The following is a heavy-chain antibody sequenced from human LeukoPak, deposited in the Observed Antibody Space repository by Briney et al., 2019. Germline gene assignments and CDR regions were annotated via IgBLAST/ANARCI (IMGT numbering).Heavy chain of an antibody. J-gene: IGHJ5*02. CDR1: GFTFSSYG. CDR2: LSYDGSNK. V-gene: IGHV3-30*03. Sequence: GGSLRHSCAASGFTFSSYGMHWVRQAPGKGLEWVAVLSYDGSNKYYADSVKGRFTISRDNSKNTLYLQMNSLRAEDTAVYYCAREITMVRGVIIRWFDPWGQGTLVTVSS. D-gene: IGHD3-10*01. CDR3: AREITMVRGVIIRWFDP.